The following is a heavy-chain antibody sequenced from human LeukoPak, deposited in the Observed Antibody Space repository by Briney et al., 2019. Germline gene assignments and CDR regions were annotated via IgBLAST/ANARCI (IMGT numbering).Heavy chain of an antibody. D-gene: IGHD5-24*01. CDR2: IYYSGST. CDR3: AKDGWLLNYFDY. J-gene: IGHJ4*02. V-gene: IGHV4-39*07. Sequence: PSETLSLTCTVSGGSISSSSYYWGWIRQPPGKGLEWIGSIYYSGSTYYNPSLKSRVTISVDTSKNQFSLKLSSVTAADTAVYYCAKDGWLLNYFDYWGQGTLVTVSS. CDR1: GGSISSSSYY.